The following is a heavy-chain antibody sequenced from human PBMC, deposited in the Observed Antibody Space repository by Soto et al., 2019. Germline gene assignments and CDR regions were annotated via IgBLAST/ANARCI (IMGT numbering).Heavy chain of an antibody. D-gene: IGHD3-16*01. CDR1: GFTFSSYD. Sequence: PGGSLRLSCAASGFTFSSYDMHWVRQATGKGLEWVSAIGTAGDTYYPGSVKGRFTISRENAKNSLYLQMNSLRAEDTAVYYCARDGGFPPPGYYYGMDVWGQGTTVTVSS. V-gene: IGHV3-13*01. CDR3: ARDGGFPPPGYYYGMDV. J-gene: IGHJ6*02. CDR2: IGTAGDT.